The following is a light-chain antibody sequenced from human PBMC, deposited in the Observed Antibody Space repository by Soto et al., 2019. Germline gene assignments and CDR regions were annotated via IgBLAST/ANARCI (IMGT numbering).Light chain of an antibody. V-gene: IGLV2-14*01. CDR1: SSDIGGYNM. J-gene: IGLJ1*01. CDR3: SSYTRAKTYV. Sequence: ALAQPASMSGSPGQSITISCTGTSSDIGGYNMVSWYQQHPPKAPKLMIYEVTHRPSGISDRFSASKSGNTASLTISGLQAEDEGDYYCSSYTRAKTYVFGTGTKVTVL. CDR2: EVT.